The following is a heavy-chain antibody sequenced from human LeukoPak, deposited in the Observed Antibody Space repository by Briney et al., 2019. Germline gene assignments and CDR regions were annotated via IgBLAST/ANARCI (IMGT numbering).Heavy chain of an antibody. CDR1: GYTFTSYD. V-gene: IGHV1-8*01. D-gene: IGHD3-22*01. CDR3: ARGLSMIVRPDHDNWFDP. CDR2: MSPNSGDT. Sequence: GASVKVSCKASGYTFTSYDFNWVRQATGQRPEWMGWMSPNSGDTGYAQKFQDRVTMTRNTSISTAYMELSSLRSEDTAVYYCARGLSMIVRPDHDNWFDPWGQGTLVTVSS. J-gene: IGHJ5*02.